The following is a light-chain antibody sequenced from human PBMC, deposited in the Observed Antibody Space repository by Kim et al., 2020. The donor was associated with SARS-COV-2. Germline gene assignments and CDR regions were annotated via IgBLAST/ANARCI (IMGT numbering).Light chain of an antibody. V-gene: IGLV2-11*01. CDR2: NVN. CDR1: SSDVGSRNY. CDR3: CSYGGHYNYF. Sequence: QSALTQPHSVSGSPGQSVAISCTGTSSDVGSRNYVFWYQHHPGKAPRLIIYNVNKRPSGVSDRFSGSKSGNTASLTIFGLQAEDEADYYCCSYGGHYNYFFGTGTKVTVL. J-gene: IGLJ1*01.